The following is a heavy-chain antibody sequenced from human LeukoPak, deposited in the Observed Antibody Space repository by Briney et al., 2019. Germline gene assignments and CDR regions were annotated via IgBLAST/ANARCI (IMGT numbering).Heavy chain of an antibody. CDR1: GGSISSGGYY. CDR2: IYHSGST. J-gene: IGHJ6*03. Sequence: PSETLSLTCTVSGGSISSGGYYWSWIRQPPGKGLEWIGYIYHSGSTYYNPSLKSRVTISVDRSKNQFSLKLSSVTAADTAVYYCASSSNYYYYMDVWGKGTTVTVSS. V-gene: IGHV4-30-2*01. CDR3: ASSSNYYYYMDV.